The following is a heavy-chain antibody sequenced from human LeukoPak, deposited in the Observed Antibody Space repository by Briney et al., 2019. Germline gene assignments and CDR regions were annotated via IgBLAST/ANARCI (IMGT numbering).Heavy chain of an antibody. CDR2: INPNSGGT. CDR3: ARESIAVADDLQ. J-gene: IGHJ4*02. Sequence: ASVKVSCKASGYTFTGYYMHWVRQAPGQGLEWMGWINPNSGGTNYAQKFQGRVTMTRDTSISTACMELSRLRSDDTAVYYCARESIAVADDLQWGQGTLVTVSS. V-gene: IGHV1-2*02. CDR1: GYTFTGYY. D-gene: IGHD6-19*01.